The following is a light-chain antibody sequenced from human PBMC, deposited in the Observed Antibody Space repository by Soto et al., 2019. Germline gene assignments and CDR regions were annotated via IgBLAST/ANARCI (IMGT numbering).Light chain of an antibody. Sequence: QSALTQPASVSGSPGQSITISCTATSSGVGGYNYVSWYQQHPGKAPKLMIYDVSNRPSGVSNRFSGSKSGSTASLTISGLQAEDETDYYCSSYTSSNTVVFGGGTKLTVL. CDR1: SSGVGGYNY. V-gene: IGLV2-14*01. CDR2: DVS. CDR3: SSYTSSNTVV. J-gene: IGLJ3*02.